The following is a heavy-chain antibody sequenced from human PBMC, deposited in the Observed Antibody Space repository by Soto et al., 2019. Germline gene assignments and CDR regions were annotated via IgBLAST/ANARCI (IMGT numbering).Heavy chain of an antibody. J-gene: IGHJ6*03. CDR1: GYTFRSYG. CDR2: ISGYNGNT. CDR3: AKADSNYAGRFSYYYMDV. Sequence: QVQLVQSGTEVKKPGASVKVSCKASGYTFRSYGISWVRQAPGQGPEWMGWISGYNGNTHYLQKFQGKVTMTTDTSTSTAYMELRSLRSDDTAVYYCAKADSNYAGRFSYYYMDVWGNGTLVTVSS. V-gene: IGHV1-18*01. D-gene: IGHD4-4*01.